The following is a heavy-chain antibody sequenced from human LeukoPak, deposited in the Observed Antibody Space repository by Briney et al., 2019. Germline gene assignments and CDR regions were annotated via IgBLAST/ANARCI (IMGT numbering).Heavy chain of an antibody. J-gene: IGHJ4*02. CDR3: ARDTYGDYSLDY. V-gene: IGHV3-21*01. CDR2: IGSGSGYI. CDR1: GFTFSSYN. D-gene: IGHD4-17*01. Sequence: GESLRLSCAASGFTFSSYNMNWVRQAPGKGLEWVSSIGSGSGYIYYADSLKGRFTISRDNAKNSLYLQMNSLRAEDTAVYYCARDTYGDYSLDYWGQGTLVTVSS.